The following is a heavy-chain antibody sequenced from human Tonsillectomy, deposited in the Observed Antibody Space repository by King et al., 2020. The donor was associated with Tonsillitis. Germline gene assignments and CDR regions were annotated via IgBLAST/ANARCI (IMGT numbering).Heavy chain of an antibody. J-gene: IGHJ4*02. V-gene: IGHV3-49*04. Sequence: QLVQSGGDLVQPGRSLRLSCTASGFTFGDYAMSWVRQAPGKGLVWVGFIRSKAYGGTTEYAASVKGRITISRDDSKSIAYLQMNSLKTEDTAVYYCTRGQLGPFDYWGQGTLVTVSS. CDR3: TRGQLGPFDY. CDR2: IRSKAYGGTT. CDR1: GFTFGDYA. D-gene: IGHD3-10*01.